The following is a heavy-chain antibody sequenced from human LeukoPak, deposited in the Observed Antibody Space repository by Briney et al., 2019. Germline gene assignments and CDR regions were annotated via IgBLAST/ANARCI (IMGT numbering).Heavy chain of an antibody. V-gene: IGHV3-21*01. CDR1: GFTFSSYS. CDR3: ARARSYFDY. J-gene: IGHJ4*02. Sequence: TGGSLGLSCAASGFTFSSYSMNWVRQAPGKGREWVSSISSSSSYIYYADSVKGRFTISRDNAKNSLYLQMNSLRAEDTAVYYCARARSYFDYWGQGTLVTVSS. CDR2: ISSSSSYI.